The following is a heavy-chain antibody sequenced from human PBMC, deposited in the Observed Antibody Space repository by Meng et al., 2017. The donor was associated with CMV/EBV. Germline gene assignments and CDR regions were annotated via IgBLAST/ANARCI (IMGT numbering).Heavy chain of an antibody. CDR3: AHTYSSSSLFDY. D-gene: IGHD6-6*01. V-gene: IGHV2-5*01. Sequence: SGPTLVTPTQTLTLTCTFSGFSLRTSGVGVGWIRPLPGKALEWLALIYWNDDKRYSPSLKSRLTITKDTYKNQVVLTMTNMDPVDTATYYCAHTYSSSSLFDYWGQGTLVTVSS. CDR1: GFSLRTSGVG. J-gene: IGHJ4*02. CDR2: IYWNDDK.